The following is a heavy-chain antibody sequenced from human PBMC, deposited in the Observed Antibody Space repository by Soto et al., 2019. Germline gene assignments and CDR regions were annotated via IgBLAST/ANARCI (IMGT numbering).Heavy chain of an antibody. CDR3: ARNVNADY. V-gene: IGHV3-30*03. D-gene: IGHD1-1*01. Sequence: PGGSLRLSCAASGFTFGSYGMHWVRQAPGKGLEWVAVISYDGSEKNYVDSVKGRFTISRDNAKNSLYLQMNSLRAEDTAVYYCARNVNADYWGQGTLVTVSS. J-gene: IGHJ4*02. CDR2: ISYDGSEK. CDR1: GFTFGSYG.